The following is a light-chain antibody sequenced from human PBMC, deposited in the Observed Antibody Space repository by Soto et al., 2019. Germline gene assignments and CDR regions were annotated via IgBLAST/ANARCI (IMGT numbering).Light chain of an antibody. CDR2: GAS. CDR1: QGVSSS. V-gene: IGKV3-15*01. J-gene: IGKJ3*01. CDR3: QQYNNWPPFT. Sequence: EIVITQSPATLSVSPGERATLSCRASQGVSSSLAWYQQKPGQAPRLLIYGASARATGSPARFSGSGSGTKFTLTINSLXSEDLAVYYCQQYNNWPPFTFGPGTKVDIK.